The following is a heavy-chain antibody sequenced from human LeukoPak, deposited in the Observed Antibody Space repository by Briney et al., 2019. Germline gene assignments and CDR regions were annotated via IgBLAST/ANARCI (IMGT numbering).Heavy chain of an antibody. Sequence: SETLSLTCTVSGGSISSYYWSWIRQPPGKGLEWIGYIYTSGSTNYNPSLKSRVTISVDTSKNQFSLKLSSVTAADTAVYYCARQSSSWPNYPLDYWGQGTLVTVSS. D-gene: IGHD6-13*01. CDR1: GGSISSYY. CDR2: IYTSGST. V-gene: IGHV4-4*09. CDR3: ARQSSSWPNYPLDY. J-gene: IGHJ4*02.